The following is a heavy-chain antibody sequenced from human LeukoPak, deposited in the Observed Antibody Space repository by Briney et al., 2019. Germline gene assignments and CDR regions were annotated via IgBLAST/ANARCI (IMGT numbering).Heavy chain of an antibody. CDR1: RFTFSTYT. Sequence: KAGGSLRFSCAASRFTFSTYTMNWVRQAPGKGLEWVSCISSSSTYIYYADSVKGRFTISRDNAKNSLSLQMNSLRAEDTAMYYCARSLVTGTNCFDRWGQGTLVTVSS. CDR3: ARSLVTGTNCFDR. D-gene: IGHD1-7*01. J-gene: IGHJ5*02. CDR2: ISSSSTYI. V-gene: IGHV3-21*01.